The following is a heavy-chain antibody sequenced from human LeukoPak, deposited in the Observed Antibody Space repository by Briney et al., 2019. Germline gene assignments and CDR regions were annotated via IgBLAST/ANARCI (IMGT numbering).Heavy chain of an antibody. CDR3: ARGRRFTMVRGVRGGMDV. CDR2: INHSGST. CDR1: GWSFSGYD. Sequence: PSETLSLTCAVYGWSFSGYDWRWIRQPPGKGLEWIGEINHSGSTNYNPSLKSRVTISVDTSKNQFSLKLSSVTAADTAVYYCARGRRFTMVRGVRGGMDVWGQGTTVTVSS. J-gene: IGHJ6*02. V-gene: IGHV4-34*01. D-gene: IGHD3-10*01.